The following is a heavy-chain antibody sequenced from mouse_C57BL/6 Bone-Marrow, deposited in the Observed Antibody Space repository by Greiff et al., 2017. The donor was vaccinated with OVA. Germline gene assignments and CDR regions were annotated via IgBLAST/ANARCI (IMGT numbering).Heavy chain of an antibody. CDR3: ARLLANWDFNWYFDV. CDR1: GFTFSDYY. Sequence: EVKLVESGGGLVQPGGSLKLSCAASGFTFSDYYMYWVRQTPEKRLEWVAYISNGGGSTYYPDTVKGRFTISRDNAKNTLYLQMSRLKSEDTAMYYCARLLANWDFNWYFDVWGTGTTVTVSS. V-gene: IGHV5-12*01. D-gene: IGHD4-1*01. J-gene: IGHJ1*03. CDR2: ISNGGGST.